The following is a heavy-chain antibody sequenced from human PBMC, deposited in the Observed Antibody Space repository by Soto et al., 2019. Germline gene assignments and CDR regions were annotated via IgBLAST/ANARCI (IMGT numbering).Heavy chain of an antibody. J-gene: IGHJ5*02. CDR3: AREGSGGSWNWFDP. CDR1: GGSISSGGYY. CDR2: IYYSGST. V-gene: IGHV4-31*03. Sequence: QVQLQESGPGLVKPSQTLSLTCTVSGGSISSGGYYWSWIRQHPGKGLEWIGYIYYSGSTYYNPSIKSRVTISVDTSKNQFSLKLSSVTAADTAVYYCAREGSGGSWNWFDPWGQGTLVTVSS. D-gene: IGHD2-15*01.